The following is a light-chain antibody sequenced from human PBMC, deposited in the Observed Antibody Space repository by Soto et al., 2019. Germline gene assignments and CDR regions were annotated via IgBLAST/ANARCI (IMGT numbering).Light chain of an antibody. Sequence: EIVLTQSPGTLSLSPGERATLSCRASQNVSSKYLAWYQQKPGQAPRVLIYGTSTRASGVPERFSGGGSGTDFTLTITRLEPEDFAVYYCQQYGSSLFTFGPGTKVDIK. V-gene: IGKV3-20*01. CDR3: QQYGSSLFT. CDR2: GTS. CDR1: QNVSSKY. J-gene: IGKJ3*01.